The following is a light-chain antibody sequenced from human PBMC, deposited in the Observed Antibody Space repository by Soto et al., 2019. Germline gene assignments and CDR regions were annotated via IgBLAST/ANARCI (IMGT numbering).Light chain of an antibody. CDR2: GAS. J-gene: IGKJ3*01. CDR1: QSVGSN. Sequence: EIVMTQSPATLSVSPGERATLSFRASQSVGSNLAWYQQKPGQAPRLLIYGASTRATDIPARFSGSGSGTEFTLTISSLQSEDFAVYCCQQYNNWPLFTFGPGTKVDIK. V-gene: IGKV3-15*01. CDR3: QQYNNWPLFT.